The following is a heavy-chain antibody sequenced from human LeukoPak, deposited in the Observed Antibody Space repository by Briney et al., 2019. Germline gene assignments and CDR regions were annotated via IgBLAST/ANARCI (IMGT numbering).Heavy chain of an antibody. CDR2: MNPNSGAT. D-gene: IGHD5-12*01. Sequence: ASVRVSCRTSGYTFTVSDINWVQQAPGQGLEWMGWMNPNSGATGYAKKFQGRVTMARDTSISTAYMELSNLKSEDTAVYFCARRGYSGYAGWGQGTLVTVSS. V-gene: IGHV1-8*01. CDR3: ARRGYSGYAG. CDR1: GYTFTVSD. J-gene: IGHJ4*02.